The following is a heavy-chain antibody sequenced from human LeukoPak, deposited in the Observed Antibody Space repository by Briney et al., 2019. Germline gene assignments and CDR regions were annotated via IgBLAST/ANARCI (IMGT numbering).Heavy chain of an antibody. Sequence: KSSETLSLTCAVYGGSFSGYYWSWIRQPPGKGLEWIGEINHSGSTNYNPSLKSRVTISVDTSKNQFSLKLSSVTAADTAVYYCARESAHYYGSGSYSNWFDPWGQGTLVTVSS. V-gene: IGHV4-34*01. CDR2: INHSGST. CDR3: ARESAHYYGSGSYSNWFDP. D-gene: IGHD3-10*01. CDR1: GGSFSGYY. J-gene: IGHJ5*02.